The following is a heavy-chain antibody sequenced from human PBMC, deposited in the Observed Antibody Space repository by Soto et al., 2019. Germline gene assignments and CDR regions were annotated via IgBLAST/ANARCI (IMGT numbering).Heavy chain of an antibody. CDR1: GGSISSYY. J-gene: IGHJ6*03. CDR2: IYYSGGT. Sequence: QVQLQESGPGLVKPSETLSLTCTVSGGSISSYYWSWIRQPPGKGLEGIGYIYYSGGTNYNPSLKSRVTISVDTSRNQFSLKLSSVTAADTAVYYWARVAPPPADFLSGYSRPLYCMDVWGKGTTVTVSS. CDR3: ARVAPPPADFLSGYSRPLYCMDV. V-gene: IGHV4-59*01. D-gene: IGHD3-3*01.